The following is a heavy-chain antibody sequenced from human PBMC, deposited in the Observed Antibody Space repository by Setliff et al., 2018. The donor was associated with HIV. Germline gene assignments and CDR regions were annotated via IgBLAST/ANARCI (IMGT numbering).Heavy chain of an antibody. D-gene: IGHD2-2*01. J-gene: IGHJ6*02. V-gene: IGHV3-48*03. Sequence: GGSLRLSCAASGFSFSSYEMNWVRQAPGKGLEWISYISSSGNTIYYADSVKGRFTISRDNAKNSLYLQMSSLRAEDTAIYYCARSEKYCSSVSCFRGCYGMDVWGHGATVTVSS. CDR3: ARSEKYCSSVSCFRGCYGMDV. CDR2: ISSSGNTI. CDR1: GFSFSSYE.